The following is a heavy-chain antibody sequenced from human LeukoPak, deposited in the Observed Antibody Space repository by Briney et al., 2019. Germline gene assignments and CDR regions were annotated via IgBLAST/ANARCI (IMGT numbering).Heavy chain of an antibody. V-gene: IGHV3-30*04. Sequence: GGSLRLSCADSGFTFSSYDMHWVRQAPGKGLEWVAVISYDGSNKYYANSVKGRFTISRDNSKNTLYLQMNSLRAEDTAVYYCATSSGAQPYWGQGVLVTVSS. D-gene: IGHD6-19*01. CDR3: ATSSGAQPY. CDR2: ISYDGSNK. CDR1: GFTFSSYD. J-gene: IGHJ4*02.